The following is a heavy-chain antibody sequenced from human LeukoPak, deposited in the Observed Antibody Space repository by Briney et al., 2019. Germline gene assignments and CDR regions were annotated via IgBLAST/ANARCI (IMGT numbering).Heavy chain of an antibody. Sequence: ASVKVSCKASGYTFTHYFMHWVRRAPGQGLEWMGWINPNSGDTHSAQKFQGRVTMTRDTSISTAYMELYRLRSDDTAVYYCARGSSGSYWWSRPPNKYYFDYWGQGTLVTVSS. D-gene: IGHD1-26*01. CDR2: INPNSGDT. V-gene: IGHV1-2*02. CDR3: ARGSSGSYWWSRPPNKYYFDY. CDR1: GYTFTHYF. J-gene: IGHJ4*02.